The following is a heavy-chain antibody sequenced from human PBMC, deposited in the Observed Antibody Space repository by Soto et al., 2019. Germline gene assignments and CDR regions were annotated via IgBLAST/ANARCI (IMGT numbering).Heavy chain of an antibody. V-gene: IGHV1-69*13. Sequence: GASVKVSCKASGCTFSSYAISWVRQAPGQGLEWMGGIIPIFGTAHYAQTFQGRVTITADESTSTAYMELSSLRSEDTAVYYCARDSSSSSYNWFDPWGQGTLVTVSS. CDR2: IIPIFGTA. CDR3: ARDSSSSSYNWFDP. J-gene: IGHJ5*02. CDR1: GCTFSSYA. D-gene: IGHD2-2*01.